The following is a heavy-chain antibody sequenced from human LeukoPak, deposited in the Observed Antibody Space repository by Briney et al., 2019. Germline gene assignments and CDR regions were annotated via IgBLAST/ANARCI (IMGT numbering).Heavy chain of an antibody. Sequence: VXXXXKGSGYTFTSYGISWVRQAPGQGREWMGWSSAYNGNTNYPQKLQGRVTMTTDTSTSPAYMELRSLRSDHTAVYYCARGATSPYYYYGMDVWGKGTTVTVSS. CDR3: ARGATSPYYYYGMDV. CDR1: GYTFTSYG. J-gene: IGHJ6*04. D-gene: IGHD2-2*01. CDR2: SSAYNGNT. V-gene: IGHV1-18*04.